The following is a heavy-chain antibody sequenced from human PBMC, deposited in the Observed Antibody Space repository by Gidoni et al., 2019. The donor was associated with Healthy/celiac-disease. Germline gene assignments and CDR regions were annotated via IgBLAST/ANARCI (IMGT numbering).Heavy chain of an antibody. Sequence: EVQLVESGGGLVKPGGSLRLSCAASVLTFSSYSRNWVRQAPGKGLAWVSSISSSSSYIYYADSVKGRFTISRDNAKKSLYRQMNSLRAEDTAVYYCARTKVRGVTSFDYWGQGTLVTVSS. D-gene: IGHD3-10*01. CDR2: ISSSSSYI. V-gene: IGHV3-21*01. J-gene: IGHJ4*02. CDR3: ARTKVRGVTSFDY. CDR1: VLTFSSYS.